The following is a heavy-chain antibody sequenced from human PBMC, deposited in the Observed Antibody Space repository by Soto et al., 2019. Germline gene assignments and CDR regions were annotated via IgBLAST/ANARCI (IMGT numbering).Heavy chain of an antibody. D-gene: IGHD2-2*01. CDR2: IRSKAYGVTT. V-gene: IGHV3-49*03. CDR3: AKYTSVSRHSFLGMDV. Sequence: GGSLRLSCTTSGFTFSDYSMSWFRQAPWKGLEWVGVIRSKAYGVTTDYAASVKGRFAISRDDSKDTAYLQMNSVTTEDTAVYFCAKYTSVSRHSFLGMDVWGHRITVTVS. CDR1: GFTFSDYS. J-gene: IGHJ6*02.